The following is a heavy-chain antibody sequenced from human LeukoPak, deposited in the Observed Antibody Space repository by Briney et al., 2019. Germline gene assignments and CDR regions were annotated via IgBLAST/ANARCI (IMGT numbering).Heavy chain of an antibody. V-gene: IGHV3-21*01. CDR1: GFTFSSYS. J-gene: IGHJ5*02. Sequence: GGSLRLSCAASGFTFSSYSMNWVRQAPGKGLEWVSSISSSSSYIYYADSVKGRFTISRDNAKNSLYLQMNSLRAEDTAVYYCAREVSEAGNWFDPWGQGTLVTVSS. CDR3: AREVSEAGNWFDP. CDR2: ISSSSSYI. D-gene: IGHD6-25*01.